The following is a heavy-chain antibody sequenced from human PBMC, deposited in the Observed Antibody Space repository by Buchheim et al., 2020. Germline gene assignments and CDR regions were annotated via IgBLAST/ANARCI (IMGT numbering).Heavy chain of an antibody. CDR2: IYYSGST. J-gene: IGHJ6*02. V-gene: IGHV4-30-4*01. Sequence: QVQLQESGPGLVKPSQTLSLTCTVSGGSISSGDYYWSWIRQPPGKGLEWIGYIYYSGSTYYNPYLKSRVTISVDTSKNQFSLKLSSVTAADTAVYYCARDGVIITSPPSRYYGMDVWGQGTT. CDR3: ARDGVIITSPPSRYYGMDV. D-gene: IGHD3-10*01. CDR1: GGSISSGDYY.